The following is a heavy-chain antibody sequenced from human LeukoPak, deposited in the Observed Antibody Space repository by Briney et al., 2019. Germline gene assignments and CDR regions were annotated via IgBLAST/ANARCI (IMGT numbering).Heavy chain of an antibody. J-gene: IGHJ4*02. CDR2: ISASGGRT. V-gene: IGHV3-23*01. Sequence: GGSLRLSWAASGFTFNTIGIRWVRQAPGKGLEWVSVISASGGRTYYADSVKGRFTISRDNSKTTLYLQINSLRVEDTAVYYCTKFSLRGTYSFDHWGQGTLVTVSS. D-gene: IGHD3-16*02. CDR1: GFTFNTIG. CDR3: TKFSLRGTYSFDH.